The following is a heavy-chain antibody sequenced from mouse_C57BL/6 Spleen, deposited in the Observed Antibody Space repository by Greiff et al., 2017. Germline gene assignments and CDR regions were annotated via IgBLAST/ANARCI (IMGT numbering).Heavy chain of an antibody. CDR2: IHPNSGST. Sequence: QVQLQQPGAELVKPGASVKLSCKASGYTFTSYWMHWVKQRPGQGLEWIGMIHPNSGSTNYNEKFKSKATLTVDKSSSTAYMQLSSLTSEDSAVYYCARITTVVAGVDYWGQGTTLTVSS. J-gene: IGHJ2*01. D-gene: IGHD1-1*01. CDR1: GYTFTSYW. V-gene: IGHV1-64*01. CDR3: ARITTVVAGVDY.